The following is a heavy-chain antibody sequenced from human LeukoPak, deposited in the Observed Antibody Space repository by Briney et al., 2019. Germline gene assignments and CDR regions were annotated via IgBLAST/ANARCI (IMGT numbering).Heavy chain of an antibody. CDR3: ARGAAGTIPDYYYFGMDI. CDR2: IYPGNADT. J-gene: IGHJ6*02. CDR1: GYRFTDYW. Sequence: GESLKISCKASGYRFTDYWIGCVGHMPGKGREWMGIIYPGNADTRYSPSFQSQVTISADKSINTAHLQWSSLKASDTAMYYCARGAAGTIPDYYYFGMDIWGQGTTVTVSS. D-gene: IGHD1-7*01. V-gene: IGHV5-51*01.